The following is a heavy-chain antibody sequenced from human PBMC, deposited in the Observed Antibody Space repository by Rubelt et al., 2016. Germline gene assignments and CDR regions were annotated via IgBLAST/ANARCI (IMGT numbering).Heavy chain of an antibody. CDR2: IYYSGST. V-gene: IGHV4-59*12. Sequence: QVQLQESGPGLVKPSETLSLTCTVSGGSISSYYWSWIRQPPGKGLEWIGYIYYSGSTNYNPSLKRRATISVDTSKNQFSLKLSSVTAADTAVYYCVTTENFYGFDVWGQGTMVIVSS. CDR3: VTTENFYGFDV. CDR1: GGSISSYY. D-gene: IGHD1-1*01. J-gene: IGHJ3*01.